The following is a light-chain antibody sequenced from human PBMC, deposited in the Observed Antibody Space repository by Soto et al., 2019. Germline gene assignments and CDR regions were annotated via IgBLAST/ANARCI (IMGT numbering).Light chain of an antibody. CDR2: GAS. Sequence: DIVLTQSPGTLSLSPGERATLSCRASQSVSSSYLAWYQQNPGQAPRLLIYGASSRATGIPDRFSGSVSGKDFTLTISRLEPEDFEVYYCQQYGSSPYTFGQGTKLEIK. J-gene: IGKJ2*01. CDR1: QSVSSSY. CDR3: QQYGSSPYT. V-gene: IGKV3-20*01.